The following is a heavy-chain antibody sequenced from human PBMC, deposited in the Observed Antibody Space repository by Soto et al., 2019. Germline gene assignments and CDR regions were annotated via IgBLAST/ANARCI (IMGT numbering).Heavy chain of an antibody. J-gene: IGHJ4*02. D-gene: IGHD4-4*01. Sequence: PGGSLRLSCAASGFTVGSYAMTWVRQAPGKGLEWVSGSSGSGDETYYVDSVKGRFTISRDNAKNTLYLQMNSLRAEDTAVYYCARLQELPSPFDYWGLGTLVTVSS. CDR1: GFTVGSYA. V-gene: IGHV3-23*01. CDR2: SSGSGDET. CDR3: ARLQELPSPFDY.